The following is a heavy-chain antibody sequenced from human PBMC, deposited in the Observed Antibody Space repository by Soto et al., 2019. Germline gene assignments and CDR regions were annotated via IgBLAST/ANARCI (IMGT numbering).Heavy chain of an antibody. V-gene: IGHV2-5*01. CDR1: GFSLSASGVG. Sequence: SGPTLVKPTQTLTLTCTFSGFSLSASGVGVGWIRQPPGKALEWLALIYWNDDKRYSPSLKSRLTITKDTSKNQVVLTMTNMDPVDTATYYCAHRLIIAAPGGWGQGTLVTVSS. J-gene: IGHJ4*02. CDR2: IYWNDDK. D-gene: IGHD6-13*01. CDR3: AHRLIIAAPGG.